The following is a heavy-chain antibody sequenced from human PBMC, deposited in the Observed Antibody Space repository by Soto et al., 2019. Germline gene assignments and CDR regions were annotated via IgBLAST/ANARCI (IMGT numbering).Heavy chain of an antibody. V-gene: IGHV3-9*01. J-gene: IGHJ6*02. CDR3: AKEIGSDFWSGSYGVDV. CDR2: ISWNSGSI. Sequence: GGSLRLSCAASGFTFDDYAMRWVRQAPGKGLEWVSGISWNSGSIGYGDSVKGRFTISRDNAKCSLYLQMTSLRAGDTALYYCAKEIGSDFWSGSYGVDVWGQVTTVTVSS. CDR1: GFTFDDYA. D-gene: IGHD3-3*01.